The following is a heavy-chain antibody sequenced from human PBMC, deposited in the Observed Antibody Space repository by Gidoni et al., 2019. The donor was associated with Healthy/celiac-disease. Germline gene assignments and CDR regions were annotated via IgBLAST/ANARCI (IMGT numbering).Heavy chain of an antibody. CDR2: IKSKTDGGTT. D-gene: IGHD3-22*01. J-gene: IGHJ3*02. CDR1: GVTFSNDW. V-gene: IGHV3-15*01. CDR3: TTEDYYDSSGYYNRDDAFDI. Sequence: EVQLVESGGGLVKPGGYLRLACAASGVTFSNDWMSRVPQAPGKGLEWVGRIKSKTDGGTTDYAAPVKGRFTISRDDSKNTLYLQMNSLKTEDTAVYYCTTEDYYDSSGYYNRDDAFDIWGQGTMVTVSS.